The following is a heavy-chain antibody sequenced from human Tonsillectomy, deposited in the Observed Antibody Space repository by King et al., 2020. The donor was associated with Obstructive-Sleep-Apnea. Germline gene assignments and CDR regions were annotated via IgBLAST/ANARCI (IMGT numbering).Heavy chain of an antibody. J-gene: IGHJ4*02. V-gene: IGHV4-59*08. CDR3: AGQRWLQFPFDY. Sequence: VQLQESGPGLVKPSETLSLTCTVSGGSISSYYWSWIRQPPGKGLEWIGYIYYSGSTNYNPSLKSRVTISVDTSKNQFSLKLSSVTAADTAVYYCAGQRWLQFPFDYWGQGTLVTVSS. D-gene: IGHD5-24*01. CDR1: GGSISSYY. CDR2: IYYSGST.